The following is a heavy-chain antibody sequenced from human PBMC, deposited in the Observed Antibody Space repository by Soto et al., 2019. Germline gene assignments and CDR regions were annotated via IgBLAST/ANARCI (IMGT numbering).Heavy chain of an antibody. D-gene: IGHD3-3*01. J-gene: IGHJ5*02. CDR3: AHSEAYYDFWSGYYKLNVPTT. Sequence: SGPTLVNPTQTLTLTCTFSGFSLSTSGVGVGWIRQPPGKALEWLALIYWDDDKRYSPSLKSRLTITKDTSKNQVVLTMTNMDPVDTATYYCAHSEAYYDFWSGYYKLNVPTTWGQGTLVTVSS. V-gene: IGHV2-5*02. CDR1: GFSLSTSGVG. CDR2: IYWDDDK.